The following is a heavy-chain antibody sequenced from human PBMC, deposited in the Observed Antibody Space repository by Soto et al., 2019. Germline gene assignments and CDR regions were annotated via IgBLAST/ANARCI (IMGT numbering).Heavy chain of an antibody. CDR3: ARDVSPGSSSLYLDAFDI. D-gene: IGHD6-13*01. Sequence: EVQLEESGGDLVQPGGSLRLSCAASGFTLSAYWMTWVRQAPGKGLEWVANINRDGSKKSYLDSVRGRFTISRDNVGNSLYLQMDSLRADGTALYYCARDVSPGSSSLYLDAFDIWGQGKMVTVSS. J-gene: IGHJ3*02. CDR2: INRDGSKK. CDR1: GFTLSAYW. V-gene: IGHV3-7*05.